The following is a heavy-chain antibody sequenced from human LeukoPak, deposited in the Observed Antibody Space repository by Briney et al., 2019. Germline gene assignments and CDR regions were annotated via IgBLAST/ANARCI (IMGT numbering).Heavy chain of an antibody. V-gene: IGHV1-18*01. D-gene: IGHD3-22*01. J-gene: IGHJ3*02. CDR2: ISGYNGNT. CDR3: ASLKNYYDSSGYLVTDAFDI. Sequence: ASVKVSCKASGYTFTTYNINWVRQAPGQGLEWMGWISGYNGNTNYAQKLQGRVTMTTDTSTSTAYMELMSLKSDDTDVYYCASLKNYYDSSGYLVTDAFDIWGQGTMVTVSS. CDR1: GYTFTTYN.